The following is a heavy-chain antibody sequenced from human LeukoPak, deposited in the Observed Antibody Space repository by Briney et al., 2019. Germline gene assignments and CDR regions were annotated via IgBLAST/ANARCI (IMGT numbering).Heavy chain of an antibody. Sequence: PGGSLRLSCAASGVTGNYFTWVRQAPGKGLEWVSVIYNGGTTYYADSVKGRFTISRDNSKSTLFVYLQMNSLRTDDTAVYYCAGGGEAARSLHYWGQGTLVTVSS. D-gene: IGHD6-6*01. CDR2: IYNGGTT. V-gene: IGHV3-66*02. CDR1: GVTGNY. CDR3: AGGGEAARSLHY. J-gene: IGHJ4*02.